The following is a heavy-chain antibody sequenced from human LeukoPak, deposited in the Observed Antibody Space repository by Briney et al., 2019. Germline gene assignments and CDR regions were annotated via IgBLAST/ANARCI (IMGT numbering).Heavy chain of an antibody. J-gene: IGHJ4*02. CDR1: GFTFVNFA. V-gene: IGHV3-30*04. CDR3: ARGTCTSGSCYSNFDY. Sequence: GRSLRLSCAASGFTFVNFAMHWVRQAPGKGLEWVAVIANDASNEYYSDSVKGRFTISRDFSRNTLYLQMNSLRVEDTAVYYCARGTCTSGSCYSNFDYWGQGTLVTVSS. CDR2: IANDASNE. D-gene: IGHD2-15*01.